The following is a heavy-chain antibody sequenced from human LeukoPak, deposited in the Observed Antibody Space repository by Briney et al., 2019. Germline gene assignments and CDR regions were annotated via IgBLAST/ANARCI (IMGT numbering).Heavy chain of an antibody. D-gene: IGHD3-10*01. V-gene: IGHV4-59*01. Sequence: SETLSLTCTVSGGSISSYYWSWIRQPPGKGLEWIGYIYYSGSTNYNPSLKSRVTISVDTSKNQFSLKLSSVTAADTAVYYCARVGIYYGPPTFGAFDIWGQGTMVTVSS. CDR2: IYYSGST. CDR3: ARVGIYYGPPTFGAFDI. J-gene: IGHJ3*02. CDR1: GGSISSYY.